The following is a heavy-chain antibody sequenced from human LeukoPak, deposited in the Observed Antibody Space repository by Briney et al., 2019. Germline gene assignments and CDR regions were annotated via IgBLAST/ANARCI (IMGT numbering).Heavy chain of an antibody. CDR3: ARRSSSWYGGLPYYYYGMDV. CDR1: GYTFTSYY. J-gene: IGHJ6*02. CDR2: INPSGGST. Sequence: ASVKVSCKASGYTFTSYYMHWVRQAPGQGLEWMGIINPSGGSTSYAQKFQGRVTMTRDTSTSTVYMELRSLRSDDTAVYYCARRSSSWYGGLPYYYYGMDVWGQGTTVTVSS. D-gene: IGHD6-13*01. V-gene: IGHV1-46*01.